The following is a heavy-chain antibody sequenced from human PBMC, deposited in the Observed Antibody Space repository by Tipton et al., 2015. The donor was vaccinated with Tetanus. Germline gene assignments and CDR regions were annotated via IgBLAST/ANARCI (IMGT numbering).Heavy chain of an antibody. V-gene: IGHV4-31*03. CDR1: GGSISSGGYY. CDR3: ARDRYYDIWTGYYGGGVDRLYGMDV. D-gene: IGHD3-9*01. Sequence: TLSLTCTVSGGSISSGGYYWSWIRQHPGKGLEWIGYIYYSGSTYYNPSLKSRVTISVDTSKNQFSLKLSSVTAADTAVYYCARDRYYDIWTGYYGGGVDRLYGMDVWGQGTTVTVSS. J-gene: IGHJ6*02. CDR2: IYYSGST.